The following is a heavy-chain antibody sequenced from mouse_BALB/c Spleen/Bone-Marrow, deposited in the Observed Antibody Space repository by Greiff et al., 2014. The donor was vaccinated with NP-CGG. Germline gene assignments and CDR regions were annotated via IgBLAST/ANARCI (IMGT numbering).Heavy chain of an antibody. D-gene: IGHD6-1*01. CDR1: GFNIKDYY. CDR3: NAEHGNYHYFDY. J-gene: IGHJ2*01. CDR2: IDPGNGDT. V-gene: IGHV14-4*02. Sequence: DVHLVESGAELVRSGASVKLSCTASGFNIKDYYMHWVKQRPEQGLERIGWIDPGNGDTEYAPKFQGKATMTADTSSNTAYLQLSSLTSEDTAVYYCNAEHGNYHYFDYWGQGTTLTVSS.